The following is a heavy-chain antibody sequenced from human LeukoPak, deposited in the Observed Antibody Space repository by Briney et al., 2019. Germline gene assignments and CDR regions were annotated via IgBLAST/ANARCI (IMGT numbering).Heavy chain of an antibody. CDR2: IKRKTDGGTI. V-gene: IGHV3-15*01. D-gene: IGHD2-21*01. J-gene: IGHJ4*02. CDR1: GFTFSDHH. CDR3: ATGDSYD. Sequence: PGGSLSLSCAASGFTFSDHHMDWVRQAPGKGLEWVGRIKRKTDGGTIDYAAPVKGRFTISRDDSQNTLYLQMNSLKTEDTAVYYCATGDSYDWGRGTLVTVSS.